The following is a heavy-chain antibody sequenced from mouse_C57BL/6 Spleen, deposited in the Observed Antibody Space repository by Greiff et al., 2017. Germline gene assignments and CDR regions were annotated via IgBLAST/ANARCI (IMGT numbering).Heavy chain of an antibody. J-gene: IGHJ4*01. Sequence: QVQLQQSGAELVRPGTSVKVSCKASGYAFTHYLIEWVKQRPGQGLEWIGVINPGSGGTNYNEKFKGKATLTADKSSSTAYMQLSSLTSEDSAVYFCAKGDYGYPYAMDYWGQGTSVTVSS. D-gene: IGHD2-2*01. CDR2: INPGSGGT. V-gene: IGHV1-54*01. CDR1: GYAFTHYL. CDR3: AKGDYGYPYAMDY.